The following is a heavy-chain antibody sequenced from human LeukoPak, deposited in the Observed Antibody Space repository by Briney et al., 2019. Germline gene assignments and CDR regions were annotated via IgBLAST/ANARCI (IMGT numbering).Heavy chain of an antibody. V-gene: IGHV3-23*01. D-gene: IGHD3-9*01. CDR3: ATISEPTRAFDI. Sequence: GGSLRLSCAASGFTFSSYAMTWVRQAPGKGLEWVSAITGGGDTTYYADSVKGRFTISRDNSKNTLYLQMNSLRAGDTAVYYCATISEPTRAFDIWGQGTMVTVSS. CDR2: ITGGGDTT. J-gene: IGHJ3*02. CDR1: GFTFSSYA.